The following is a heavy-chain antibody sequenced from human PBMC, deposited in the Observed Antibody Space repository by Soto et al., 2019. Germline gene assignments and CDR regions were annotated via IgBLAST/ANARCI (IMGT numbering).Heavy chain of an antibody. CDR2: ISYDGSNK. J-gene: IGHJ6*02. Sequence: QVQLVESGGGVVQPGRSLRLSCAASGFTFSSYAMHWVRQAPGKGLEWVAVISYDGSNKYYADSVKGRFTISRDNSKNSLYLQMNSLRAEDTAVYYCARGNSYYYYGMDVWGQGTTVTVSS. V-gene: IGHV3-30-3*01. CDR3: ARGNSYYYYGMDV. CDR1: GFTFSSYA.